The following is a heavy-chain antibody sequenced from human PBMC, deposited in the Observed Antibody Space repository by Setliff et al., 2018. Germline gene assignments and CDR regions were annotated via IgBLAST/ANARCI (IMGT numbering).Heavy chain of an antibody. CDR1: GFRFTNFG. V-gene: IGHV1-18*01. CDR3: ARDRATVVAPPTSTLFDP. Sequence: ASVKVSCKTSGFRFTNFGFSWVRQAPGQGLEWLGSISPYSGNTNYPQWLQGRVTMTTDTSANTAYVELRSLRSDDTAVYYCARDRATVVAPPTSTLFDPWGQGTRVTVPQ. J-gene: IGHJ5*02. D-gene: IGHD2-2*01. CDR2: ISPYSGNT.